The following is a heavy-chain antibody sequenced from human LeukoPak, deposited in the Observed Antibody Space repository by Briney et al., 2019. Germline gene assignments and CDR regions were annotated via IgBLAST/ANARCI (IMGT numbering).Heavy chain of an antibody. J-gene: IGHJ6*03. D-gene: IGHD7-27*01. V-gene: IGHV1-18*01. Sequence: ASVKVSCKASGYTFTSYGISWVRQAPGQGLEWMGWISAYNGNTNYAQKLQGRVAMTTDTSTSTAYMELRSLRSDDTAVYYCARDSNWGEYYYYMDVWGKGTTVTISS. CDR3: ARDSNWGEYYYYMDV. CDR1: GYTFTSYG. CDR2: ISAYNGNT.